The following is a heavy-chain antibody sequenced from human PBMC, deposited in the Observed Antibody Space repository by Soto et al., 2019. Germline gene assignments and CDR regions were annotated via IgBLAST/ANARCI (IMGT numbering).Heavy chain of an antibody. Sequence: QAQLVQSGAEVKKPGASVKVSCQAGGYTFADYGISWARQAPGQGLEWVGWIGPYNGNTNYAQNLQDRVTMTTDTSTNTAYMELRSLRSDDTALYYCARCYCTVGSCYTCWHFDLWGRGTLLTVSS. CDR2: IGPYNGNT. D-gene: IGHD2-15*01. J-gene: IGHJ2*01. CDR1: GYTFADYG. CDR3: ARCYCTVGSCYTCWHFDL. V-gene: IGHV1-18*01.